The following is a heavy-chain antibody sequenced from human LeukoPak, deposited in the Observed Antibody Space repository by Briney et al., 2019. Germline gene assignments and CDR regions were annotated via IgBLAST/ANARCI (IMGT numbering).Heavy chain of an antibody. J-gene: IGHJ4*02. Sequence: ASVKVSCKASGYTFSTYGITWVRQAHGQGLELLGWISPHNGNTNYAHKFQGRVTLTTDTSANTTYLELRSLRSDDTALYYCARDHLDIVPTIYSFWGQGTLVTVSS. V-gene: IGHV1-18*01. D-gene: IGHD5-12*01. CDR3: ARDHLDIVPTIYSF. CDR1: GYTFSTYG. CDR2: ISPHNGNT.